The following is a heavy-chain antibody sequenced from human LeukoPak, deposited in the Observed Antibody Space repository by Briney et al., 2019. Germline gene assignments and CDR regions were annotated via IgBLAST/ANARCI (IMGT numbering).Heavy chain of an antibody. V-gene: IGHV1-2*02. J-gene: IGHJ4*02. CDR2: INPNSGGT. D-gene: IGHD3-16*02. CDR1: GYTFTGYY. Sequence: ASVKVSCKASGYTFTGYYMHWVRQAPGQGLEWRGWINPNSGGTNYAQKFQGRVTMTRDTSISTAYMELSRLRSDDTAVYYCARGIRGLRLGELSAIPYYWGQGTLVTVSS. CDR3: ARGIRGLRLGELSAIPYY.